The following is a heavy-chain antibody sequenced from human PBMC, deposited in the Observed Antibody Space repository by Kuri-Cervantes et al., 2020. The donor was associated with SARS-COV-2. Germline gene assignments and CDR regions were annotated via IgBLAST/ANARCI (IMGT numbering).Heavy chain of an antibody. V-gene: IGHV4-61*01. Sequence: SETLSLTCTVSGGSVSSGSYYWSWIRQPPGKGLEWIGEINHSGSTNYNPSLKSRVTISVDTSKNQFSLKLSSVTAADTAVYYCASTGRRYCSSTSCSFDYWGQGTLVTVSS. CDR2: INHSGST. CDR1: GGSVSSGSYY. D-gene: IGHD2-2*01. CDR3: ASTGRRYCSSTSCSFDY. J-gene: IGHJ4*02.